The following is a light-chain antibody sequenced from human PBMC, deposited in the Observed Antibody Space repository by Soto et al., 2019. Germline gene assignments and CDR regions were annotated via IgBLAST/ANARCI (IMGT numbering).Light chain of an antibody. CDR1: SSNIGSNT. CDR3: AAWDDSLNGVV. Sequence: QAVVTQPPSASGTPGQRVTISCSGSSSNIGSNTVNWYQQLPGTAPKLLIYSNNQRPSRVPDRFSGSKSGTSASLAISGLQSEDEAAYYCAAWDDSLNGVVFGGGTKLTVL. V-gene: IGLV1-44*01. J-gene: IGLJ2*01. CDR2: SNN.